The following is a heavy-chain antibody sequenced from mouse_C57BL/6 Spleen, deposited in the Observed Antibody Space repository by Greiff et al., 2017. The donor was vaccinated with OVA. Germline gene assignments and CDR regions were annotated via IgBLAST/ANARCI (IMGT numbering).Heavy chain of an antibody. CDR3: ARRGYGSSYVAMDY. J-gene: IGHJ4*01. V-gene: IGHV5-12*01. CDR1: EFTFSDYY. D-gene: IGHD1-1*01. CDR2: ISNGGGST. Sequence: EVKLVESGGGLVQPGGSLKLSCAASEFTFSDYYMYWVRQTPEKRLEWVAYISNGGGSTYYPDTVKGRFTISRDNAKNTLYLQMSRLKSEDTAMYYCARRGYGSSYVAMDYWGQGTSVTVSS.